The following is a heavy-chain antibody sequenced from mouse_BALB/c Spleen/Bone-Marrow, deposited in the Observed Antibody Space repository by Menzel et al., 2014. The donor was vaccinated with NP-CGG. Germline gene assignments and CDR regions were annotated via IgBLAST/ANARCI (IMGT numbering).Heavy chain of an antibody. CDR2: IDPFNGGT. J-gene: IGHJ1*01. Sequence: LMESGPELMKPGASVKISCKASGYSFSSYYMRWVKHSHGKSLAWIEYIDPFNGGTSYNQKFKGKATLTVDKSSNTEYMYISSLTSEDSAVYYCASEGIYSYDSGYFDDWGVATTVTVSS. CDR3: ASEGIYSYDSGYFDD. V-gene: IGHV1S135*01. D-gene: IGHD1-1*01. CDR1: GYSFSSYY.